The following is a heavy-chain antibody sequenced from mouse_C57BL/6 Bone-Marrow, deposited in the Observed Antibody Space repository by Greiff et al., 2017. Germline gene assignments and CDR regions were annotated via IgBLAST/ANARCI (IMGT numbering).Heavy chain of an antibody. D-gene: IGHD2-3*01. Sequence: QVQLQQSGPEVVRPGVSVKISCKGSGYTFTDCALHWVKQSHAKRLEWIGVIRTYNGNTHYNQRFKGKATMTVDKSSSTAYMDLARVTSEDSAIYYCAREAGYYFYAMDYWGQGTSVTVSS. CDR1: GYTFTDCA. CDR3: AREAGYYFYAMDY. CDR2: IRTYNGNT. J-gene: IGHJ4*01. V-gene: IGHV1-67*01.